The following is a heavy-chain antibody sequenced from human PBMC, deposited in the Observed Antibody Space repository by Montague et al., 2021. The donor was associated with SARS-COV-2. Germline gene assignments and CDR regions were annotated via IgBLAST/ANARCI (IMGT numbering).Heavy chain of an antibody. Sequence: SETLSLTCTVSDGSMMSPSFHWDWIRQAPGKGLEWIGSIYYGGTTYFNPSLRSRVTMSVDTSKNQFSLNLNSVTAADTAIYYCARTPTRPLSLDSWGQGTLVTVSS. CDR1: DGSMMSPSFH. D-gene: IGHD6-6*01. J-gene: IGHJ4*02. V-gene: IGHV4-39*07. CDR2: IYYGGTT. CDR3: ARTPTRPLSLDS.